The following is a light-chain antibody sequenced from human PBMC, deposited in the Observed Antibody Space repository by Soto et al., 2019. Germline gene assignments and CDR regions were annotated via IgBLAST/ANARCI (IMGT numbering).Light chain of an antibody. J-gene: IGLJ1*01. Sequence: QSALTQPASVYGSPGQSITISCTGTSSDVGGYNYVSWYQQHPGKAPKLIIYNVSDRPSGVSNRFSGSKSGNTASLTISGLQAEDEADYSCSSYTSSGTLYVFGTGTKLTVL. CDR3: SSYTSSGTLYV. V-gene: IGLV2-14*03. CDR2: NVS. CDR1: SSDVGGYNY.